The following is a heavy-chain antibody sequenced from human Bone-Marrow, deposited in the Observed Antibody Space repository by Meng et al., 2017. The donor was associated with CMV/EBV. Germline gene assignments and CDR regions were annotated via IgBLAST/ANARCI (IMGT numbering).Heavy chain of an antibody. D-gene: IGHD3-3*01. J-gene: IGHJ6*02. Sequence: LRLSCTVSGGSISSGGYYWSWNRQHPGKGLEWIGYIYYSGSTYYNPSLKSRVTISVATSKNQFSLKLSSVTAADTAVYYCARGGPYYDFWSGYSLFYYYYGMDVWGQGTTVTVSS. CDR1: GGSISSGGYY. CDR2: IYYSGST. CDR3: ARGGPYYDFWSGYSLFYYYYGMDV. V-gene: IGHV4-31*03.